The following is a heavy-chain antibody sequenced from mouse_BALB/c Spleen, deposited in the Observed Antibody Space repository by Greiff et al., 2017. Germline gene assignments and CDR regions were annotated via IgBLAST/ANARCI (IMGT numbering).Heavy chain of an antibody. CDR3: ARSDGSSPHYYAMDY. CDR2: ISSGSSTI. V-gene: IGHV5-17*02. J-gene: IGHJ4*01. CDR1: GFTFSSFG. D-gene: IGHD1-1*01. Sequence: EVKLVESGGGLVQPGGSRKLSCAASGFTFSSFGMHWVRQAPEKGLEWVAYISSGSSTIYYADTVKGRFTISRDNPKNTLFLQMTSLRSEDTAMYYCARSDGSSPHYYAMDYWGQGTSVTVSS.